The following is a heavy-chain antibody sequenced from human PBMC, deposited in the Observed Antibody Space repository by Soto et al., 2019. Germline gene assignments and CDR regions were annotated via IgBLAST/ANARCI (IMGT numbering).Heavy chain of an antibody. CDR3: AGRYGGNFDY. D-gene: IGHD3-16*01. CDR1: GGSISSYY. V-gene: IGHV4-59*01. J-gene: IGHJ4*02. CDR2: IYYSGST. Sequence: QVQLQESGPGLVKPSETLSLTCTVSGGSISSYYWSWIRQPPGKGLEWIGYIYYSGSTNYNPSLXRXVXIXIDTSKNQFSLKLSAVTAADTAVYYCAGRYGGNFDYWGQGTLVTVSS.